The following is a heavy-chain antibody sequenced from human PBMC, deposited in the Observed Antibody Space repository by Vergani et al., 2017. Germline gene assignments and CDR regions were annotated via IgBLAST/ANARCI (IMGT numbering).Heavy chain of an antibody. V-gene: IGHV3-21*01. CDR2: ISSSSSYI. D-gene: IGHD1-26*01. CDR1: GFTFSSYS. CDR3: ARDVGESTFDY. J-gene: IGHJ4*02. Sequence: EVQLVESGGGLVKPGGSLRLSCAASGFTFSSYSMNWVRQAPGKGLEWVSSISSSSSYIYYAGSVKGRFTISRDNAKNSLYLQMNSLRAEDTAVYYCARDVGESTFDYWGQGTLVTVSS.